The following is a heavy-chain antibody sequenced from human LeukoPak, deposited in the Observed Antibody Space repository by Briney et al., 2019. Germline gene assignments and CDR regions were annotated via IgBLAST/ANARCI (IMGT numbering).Heavy chain of an antibody. J-gene: IGHJ6*03. CDR1: GYTFTSYD. D-gene: IGHD5-18*01. Sequence: ASVKVSCKASGYTFTSYDINWVRQATGQGLEWMGWMNPNSGNTGYAQKFQGRVTVTRNTSISTAYMELSSLRSEDTAVYYCARGGGYSYLYYYYMDVWGKGTTVTISS. V-gene: IGHV1-8*01. CDR2: MNPNSGNT. CDR3: ARGGGYSYLYYYYMDV.